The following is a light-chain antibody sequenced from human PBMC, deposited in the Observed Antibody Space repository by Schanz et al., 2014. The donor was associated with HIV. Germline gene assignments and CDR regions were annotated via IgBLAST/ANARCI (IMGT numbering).Light chain of an antibody. CDR3: QQRSNWPPWT. V-gene: IGKV3D-20*02. CDR1: QSVSSSY. Sequence: EIVLTQSPGTLSLSPGERATLSCRASQSVSSSYLAWYQQKPGQAPRLLISGASSRATGIPDRFSGSGSGTDFTLTISSLEPEDFAVYYCQQRSNWPPWTFGQGTKVEIK. J-gene: IGKJ1*01. CDR2: GAS.